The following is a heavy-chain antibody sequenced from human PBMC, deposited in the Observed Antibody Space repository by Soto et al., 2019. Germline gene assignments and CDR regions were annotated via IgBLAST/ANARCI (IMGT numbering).Heavy chain of an antibody. CDR2: IYHSGST. D-gene: IGHD3-10*01. V-gene: IGHV4-30-2*01. Sequence: SETLSLTCAVSGGSISSGGYSWSWIRQPPGKGLEWIGYIYHSGSTYYNPSLKSRVTISVDRSKNQFSLKLSSVTAADTAVYYCDRGTSYGSGSYWFDPWGQGTLVTVSS. J-gene: IGHJ5*02. CDR1: GGSISSGGYS. CDR3: DRGTSYGSGSYWFDP.